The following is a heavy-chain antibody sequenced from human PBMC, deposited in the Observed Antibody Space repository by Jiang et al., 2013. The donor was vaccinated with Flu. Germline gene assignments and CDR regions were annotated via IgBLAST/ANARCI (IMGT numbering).Heavy chain of an antibody. CDR2: VIPSLDTE. D-gene: IGHD3-10*01. V-gene: IGHV1-69*08. CDR3: GLTKVPTGGWFDP. J-gene: IGHJ5*02. Sequence: GAEVKKPGSSVRVSCKASGGTFSTYTVNWVRQAPGQGLEWMGRVIPSLDTETYARTYAQKFQGRVTIIADKSTSTVYMELSSLRSDDTAIYWCGLTKVPTGGWFDPWG. CDR1: GGTFSTYT.